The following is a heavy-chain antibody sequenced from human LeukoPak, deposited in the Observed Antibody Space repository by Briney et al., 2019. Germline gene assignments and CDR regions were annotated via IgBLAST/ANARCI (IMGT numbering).Heavy chain of an antibody. J-gene: IGHJ4*02. CDR1: EFTYG. CDR3: ARGVDYYDSSGTIDY. Sequence: PGGSLRLSCAASEFTYGMNWVRQAPGKGLEWVAVVWFDGSKKYSADSVKGRITISRDDSKNTLYLQMNSLRAEDTAVYYCARGVDYYDSSGTIDYWGQGTLVTVSS. D-gene: IGHD3-22*01. V-gene: IGHV3-33*08. CDR2: VWFDGSKK.